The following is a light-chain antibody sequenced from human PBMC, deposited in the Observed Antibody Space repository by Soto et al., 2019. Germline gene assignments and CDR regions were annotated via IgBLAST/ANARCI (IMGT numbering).Light chain of an antibody. CDR2: EVS. CDR3: SSYTSTSTTVV. J-gene: IGLJ1*01. Sequence: QSVLTQPASVSGSPGQSITISCTGTNSDVGAYNYVSWYQQHPGKAPKVMIYEVSHRPSGVSNRFSGSKSDNTASLTISGLQPEDEADYYCSSYTSTSTTVVFGTGTKLTVL. V-gene: IGLV2-14*01. CDR1: NSDVGAYNY.